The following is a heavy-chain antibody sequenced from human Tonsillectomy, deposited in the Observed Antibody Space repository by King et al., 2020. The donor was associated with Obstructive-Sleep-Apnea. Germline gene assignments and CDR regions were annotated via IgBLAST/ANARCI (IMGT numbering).Heavy chain of an antibody. CDR3: AKDKDSSGWYADY. J-gene: IGHJ4*02. Sequence: VQLVESGGGLVQPGRSLRLSCVASGFTFDDYAIDWVRQAPGKGLELVSGIGWNSGRIGFVDSVKGRFTISRDNVKKSLYLQMNSLRVEDTALYYCAKDKDSSGWYADYWGQGTLVTVSS. D-gene: IGHD6-19*01. V-gene: IGHV3-9*01. CDR1: GFTFDDYA. CDR2: IGWNSGRI.